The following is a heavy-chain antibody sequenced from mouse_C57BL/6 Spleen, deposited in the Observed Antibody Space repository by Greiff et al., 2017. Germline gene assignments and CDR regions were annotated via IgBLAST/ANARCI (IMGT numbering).Heavy chain of an antibody. V-gene: IGHV1-18*01. CDR3: ARWRYCGSSWDYAMDY. CDR1: GYTFTDYN. D-gene: IGHD1-1*01. CDR2: INPNNGGT. Sequence: EVQLQQSGPELVKPGASVKIPCKASGYTFTDYNMDWVKQSHGKSLEWIGDINPNNGGTIYNQKFKGKATLTVDKSSSTAYMELRSLTSEDTSVYYCARWRYCGSSWDYAMDYWGQGTSVTVSS. J-gene: IGHJ4*01.